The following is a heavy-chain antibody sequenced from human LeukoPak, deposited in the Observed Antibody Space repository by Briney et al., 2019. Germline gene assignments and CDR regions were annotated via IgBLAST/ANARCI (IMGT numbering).Heavy chain of an antibody. J-gene: IGHJ3*02. CDR1: GFTLSSFS. Sequence: PGGSLRLSCAASGFTLSSFSMHWVRQSPGRGLGYVSAINYKGGTTYYADSVKGRFTISRDNSKNTLYLQMNSLRAEDTAVYYCAKDQYMGGLVDAFDIWGQGTMVTVSS. D-gene: IGHD3/OR15-3a*01. CDR3: AKDQYMGGLVDAFDI. CDR2: INYKGGTT. V-gene: IGHV3-64*02.